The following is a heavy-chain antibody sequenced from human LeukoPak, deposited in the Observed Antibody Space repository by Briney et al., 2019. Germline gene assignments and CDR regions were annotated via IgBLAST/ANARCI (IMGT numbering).Heavy chain of an antibody. CDR3: ARGPILYGGDLDIDY. CDR2: ISYDGSNK. Sequence: PGRSLRLSCAASGFTFSSYAMHWVRQAPGKGLEWVAVISYDGSNKYYADSVKGRFTISRDNSKNTLYLQMNSLRAEDTAVYYCARGPILYGGDLDIDYWGQGTLVTVSS. CDR1: GFTFSSYA. J-gene: IGHJ4*02. V-gene: IGHV3-30-3*01. D-gene: IGHD4-23*01.